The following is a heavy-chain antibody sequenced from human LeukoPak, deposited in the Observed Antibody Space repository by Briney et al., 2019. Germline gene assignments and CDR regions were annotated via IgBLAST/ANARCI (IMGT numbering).Heavy chain of an antibody. V-gene: IGHV3-66*01. J-gene: IGHJ4*02. CDR1: GFTVSSNY. CDR3: ARLLYYDSSGYYDY. Sequence: GGSLRLSCAASGFTVSSNYMSWVRQAPGKGLEWVSVIYSGGSTYYADSVKGRFTISRDNSKNTLYLQMNSLRAEDTAVYYCARLLYYDSSGYYDYWAREPWSPSPQ. CDR2: IYSGGST. D-gene: IGHD3-22*01.